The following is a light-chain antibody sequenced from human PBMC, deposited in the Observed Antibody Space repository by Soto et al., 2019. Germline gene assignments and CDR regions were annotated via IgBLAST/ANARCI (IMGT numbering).Light chain of an antibody. V-gene: IGKV1-5*01. CDR2: DAP. CDR3: QQYNSYSPA. J-gene: IGKJ1*01. Sequence: DIQMTQSPSTLSASVGDRVTITCRASQSISIWLAWYQQKPGKAPKLLIYDAPSLESGVPSRFSGSGSGTEFTLTISSLQPDDFATYYCQQYNSYSPAFGQGTKVDI. CDR1: QSISIW.